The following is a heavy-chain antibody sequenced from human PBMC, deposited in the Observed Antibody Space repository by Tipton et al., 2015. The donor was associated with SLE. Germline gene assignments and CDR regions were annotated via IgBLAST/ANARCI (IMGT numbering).Heavy chain of an antibody. V-gene: IGHV4-34*01. CDR3: ASLRTEYYYGSRADY. D-gene: IGHD3-10*01. CDR2: INHSGST. CDR1: GGSFSGYY. J-gene: IGHJ4*02. Sequence: LRLSCAVYGGSFSGYYWSWIRQPPGKGLEWIGEINHSGSTNYNSSLKSRVTISVDTSKNQFPLKLSSVTAADTAVYYCASLRTEYYYGSRADYWGQGTLVTVSS.